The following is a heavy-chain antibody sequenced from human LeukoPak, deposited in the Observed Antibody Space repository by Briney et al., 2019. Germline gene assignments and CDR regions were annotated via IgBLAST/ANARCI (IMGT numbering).Heavy chain of an antibody. D-gene: IGHD4-17*01. V-gene: IGHV4-59*01. CDR3: AKRGVDYGHFDY. CDR1: GGSISSYY. Sequence: SETLSLTCTVSGGSISSYYWSWIRQPPGKGLEWIGYIYYSGSTNYNPSLKSRVTISVDTSKNQFSLKLSSVTAADTAVYYCAKRGVDYGHFDYWGQGTLVTVSS. CDR2: IYYSGST. J-gene: IGHJ4*02.